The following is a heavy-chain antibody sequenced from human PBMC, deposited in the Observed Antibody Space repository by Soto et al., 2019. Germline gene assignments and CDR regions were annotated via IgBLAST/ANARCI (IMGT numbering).Heavy chain of an antibody. D-gene: IGHD2-8*01. Sequence: QVQLVESGGGVVQPGRSLRLSCAASGFTFSSYGMHWVRQAPGKGLEWVAVISYDGSNKYYADSVKGRFTISRDNSKNTLYLQMNSLRAEDTAVYYCAKGRPREDIVLMVYAILWGQGTLVTVSS. CDR3: AKGRPREDIVLMVYAIL. CDR1: GFTFSSYG. V-gene: IGHV3-30*18. J-gene: IGHJ4*02. CDR2: ISYDGSNK.